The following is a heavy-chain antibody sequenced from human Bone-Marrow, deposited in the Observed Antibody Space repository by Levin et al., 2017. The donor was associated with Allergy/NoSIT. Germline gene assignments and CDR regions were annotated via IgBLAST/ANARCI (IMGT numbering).Heavy chain of an antibody. J-gene: IGHJ3*02. V-gene: IGHV3-11*01. Sequence: GGSLRLSCGASGFIFSDYYMAWIRQAPGKGLEWISYISTSGSVRNYADSVKGRFSISRDNAKTSLWLQMSSLRADDTAVYYCARSTAGRAFDIWGQGTIVTVSS. CDR1: GFIFSDYY. CDR2: ISTSGSVR. CDR3: ARSTAGRAFDI. D-gene: IGHD3-10*01.